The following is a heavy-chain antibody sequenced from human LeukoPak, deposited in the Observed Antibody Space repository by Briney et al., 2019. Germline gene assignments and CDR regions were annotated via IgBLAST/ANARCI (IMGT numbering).Heavy chain of an antibody. D-gene: IGHD3-16*01. CDR2: ISYDGSNK. CDR1: GFTFSSYA. Sequence: GGSLRLSCAASGFTFSSYAMHWVRQAPGKGLEWVAVISYDGSNKYYADSVKGRFTISRDNFKNTLYLQTNCLRAEDTAVYYCASDQGGYGMDVWGQGTTVTVS. CDR3: ASDQGGYGMDV. J-gene: IGHJ6*02. V-gene: IGHV3-30-3*01.